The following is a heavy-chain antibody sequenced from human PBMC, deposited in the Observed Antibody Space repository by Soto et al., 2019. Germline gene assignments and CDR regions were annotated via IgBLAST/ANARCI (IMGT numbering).Heavy chain of an antibody. CDR1: GVTFSRQD. V-gene: IGHV1-69*13. J-gene: IGHJ4*02. D-gene: IGHD2-15*01. CDR2: IIPIFGTP. CDR3: ATNEGRECYSFDY. Sequence: GASVKVSCKASGVTFSRQDMRWVRQAPGQGLEWMGGIIPIFGTPQYSEKFQDRVTITADESTSTAYMVLSSLTSEDKAVYYCATNEGRECYSFDYWGQGTLVTVSS.